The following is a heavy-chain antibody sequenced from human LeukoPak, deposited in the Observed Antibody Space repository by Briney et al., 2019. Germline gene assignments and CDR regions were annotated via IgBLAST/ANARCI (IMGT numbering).Heavy chain of an antibody. Sequence: SETLSLTCTVSGCSISSYYLSWVRQPPGKGLEWIGYIYYSGSTNYNPSLKSRVTISVDTSKNQFSLKLSSVTAADTDVYFCARNRVATFTPASDYWGQGTLVTVSS. CDR2: IYYSGST. J-gene: IGHJ4*02. CDR3: ARNRVATFTPASDY. V-gene: IGHV4-59*08. CDR1: GCSISSYY. D-gene: IGHD1-26*01.